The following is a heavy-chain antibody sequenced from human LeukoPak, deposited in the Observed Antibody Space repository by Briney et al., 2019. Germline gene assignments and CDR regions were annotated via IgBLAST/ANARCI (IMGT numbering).Heavy chain of an antibody. CDR2: INPNSGGT. CDR1: GYTFTGYY. V-gene: IGHV1-2*02. J-gene: IGHJ3*02. CDR3: ARDRPGSLNAFDI. Sequence: ASVKVSCKASGYTFTGYYMHWVRLAPGQGLEWMGWINPNSGGTNYAQTFQGRVTMTRDTSISTAYMDLSRLRSDDTAIYYCARDRPGSLNAFDIWGQGTLVTVSS.